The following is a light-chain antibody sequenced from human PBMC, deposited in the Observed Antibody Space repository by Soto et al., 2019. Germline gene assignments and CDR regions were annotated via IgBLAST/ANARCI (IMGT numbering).Light chain of an antibody. J-gene: IGKJ5*01. CDR2: GAS. Sequence: EVVWKQSPGTLSLTKGERATLACRASQSVSNNYLAWYQQKPGQAPRLLIYGASSRATGIPDRFSGSGSGTDFTLTISRLEPEDFAVYYCQQYGISPPITFGQGTRLEIK. CDR3: QQYGISPPIT. CDR1: QSVSNNY. V-gene: IGKV3-20*01.